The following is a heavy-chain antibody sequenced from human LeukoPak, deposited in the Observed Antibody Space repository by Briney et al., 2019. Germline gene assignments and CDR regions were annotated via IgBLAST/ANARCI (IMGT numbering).Heavy chain of an antibody. J-gene: IGHJ3*02. V-gene: IGHV3-23*01. D-gene: IGHD3-22*01. CDR3: AKDFGTYYYDSSGYSYAFDI. CDR1: GFTFSSYA. Sequence: GGSLRLSCAASGFTFSSYAMSWVRQAPGKGLEWVSAISGSGGSTYYADSVKGRFTISRDNSKNTLCLQMNSLRAEDTAVYYCAKDFGTYYYDSSGYSYAFDIWGQGTMVTVSS. CDR2: ISGSGGST.